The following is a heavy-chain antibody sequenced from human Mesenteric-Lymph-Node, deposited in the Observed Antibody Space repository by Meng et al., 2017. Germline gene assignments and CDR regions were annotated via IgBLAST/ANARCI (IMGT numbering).Heavy chain of an antibody. D-gene: IGHD5-18*01. CDR1: GYTFTNYA. V-gene: IGHV1-3*01. J-gene: IGHJ4*02. Sequence: ASVKVSCKASGYTFTNYAMHWVRQAPGQRLQWMGWINAGNGNTKYSQKFQGRVTITRDTSASTAYMELSSLGSEDTAVYYCARDVRGYNYGFFDYWGQGTLVTVSS. CDR3: ARDVRGYNYGFFDY. CDR2: INAGNGNT.